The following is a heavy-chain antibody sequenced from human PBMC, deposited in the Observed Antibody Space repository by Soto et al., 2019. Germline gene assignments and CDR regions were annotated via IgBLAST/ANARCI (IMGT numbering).Heavy chain of an antibody. CDR3: AKNYDILTGSPANAFGI. CDR1: GFTISSYA. V-gene: IGHV3-23*01. J-gene: IGHJ3*02. CDR2: ISGSGGST. Sequence: GGSLRLSCAASGFTISSYAMSWVRQAPGKGLEWVSAISGSGGSTYYADSVKGRFTISRDNSKNTLYLQMNSLRAEDTAVYYCAKNYDILTGSPANAFGIWGQGTMVTVSS. D-gene: IGHD3-9*01.